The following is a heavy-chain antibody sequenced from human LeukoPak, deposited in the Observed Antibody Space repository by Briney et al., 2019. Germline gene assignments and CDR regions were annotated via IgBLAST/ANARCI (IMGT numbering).Heavy chain of an antibody. CDR2: INPSGGST. CDR3: ARGFSGPREYFDY. CDR1: GYIFTTHY. D-gene: IGHD3-10*01. J-gene: IGHJ4*02. V-gene: IGHV1-46*01. Sequence: ASVKVSCKASGYIFTTHYMHWVRQAPGQGLEWMGVINPSGGSTSYAQKFQGRVTMTRDTSTSTVYMELSSLRSEDTAVYYCARGFSGPREYFDYWGQGTLVTVSS.